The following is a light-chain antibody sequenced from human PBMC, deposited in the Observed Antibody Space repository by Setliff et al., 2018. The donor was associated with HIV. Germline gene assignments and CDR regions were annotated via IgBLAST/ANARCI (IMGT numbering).Light chain of an antibody. CDR3: SSFRTSRKFV. J-gene: IGLJ1*01. Sequence: QSALAQPASVSGSPGQSITISCTGTSSDVGLYNFVSWYQQHPGNVPKLIIYDVTNRPSGISHRFSGAKSGNTASLTISGLQADDEADYYCSSFRTSRKFVFGTGTKVTVL. CDR2: DVT. V-gene: IGLV2-14*01. CDR1: SSDVGLYNF.